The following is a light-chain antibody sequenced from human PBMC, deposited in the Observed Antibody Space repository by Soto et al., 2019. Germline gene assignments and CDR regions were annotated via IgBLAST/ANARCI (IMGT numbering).Light chain of an antibody. CDR1: HNIERW. Sequence: IQMTQSPSTLSASVGDRVTITCRASHNIERWMAWYQQKPGKAPSLLIFDASTLHSGVPSRFSGSGSGTDFTLTISSLQPDYFATYYCQQFAISTTFGQGTKVDSK. CDR2: DAS. CDR3: QQFAISTT. J-gene: IGKJ1*01. V-gene: IGKV1-5*01.